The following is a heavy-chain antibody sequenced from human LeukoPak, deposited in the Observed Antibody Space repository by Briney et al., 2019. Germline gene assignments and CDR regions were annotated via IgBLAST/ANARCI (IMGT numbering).Heavy chain of an antibody. J-gene: IGHJ4*02. CDR1: GYTFTSYY. CDR2: INPSGGST. Sequence: ASVKVSCKASGYTFTSYYMHWVRQAPGQGLEWMGIINPSGGSTSHAQKFQGRVTMTGDTSTSTVYMELSSLRSEDTAVYYCARSGYSSSWYGVIDYWGQGTLVTVSS. V-gene: IGHV1-46*01. D-gene: IGHD6-13*01. CDR3: ARSGYSSSWYGVIDY.